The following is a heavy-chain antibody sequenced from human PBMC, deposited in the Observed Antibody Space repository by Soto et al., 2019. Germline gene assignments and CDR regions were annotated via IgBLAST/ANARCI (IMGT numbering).Heavy chain of an antibody. V-gene: IGHV4-31*03. CDR2: MYYSGST. J-gene: IGHJ6*02. CDR1: GGSISSGGYY. D-gene: IGHD2-15*01. CDR3: ARGCGSGGSCYDYYGMDV. Sequence: QVKLQESGPGLVKPSQTLSLTCTLSGGSISSGGYYWSWIRQNPGKGTEWIGYMYYSGSTYYNSSLRRRVSISVDTSKNQCSLKLRSVPAADTAVYYCARGCGSGGSCYDYYGMDVWGQGTTVTVSS.